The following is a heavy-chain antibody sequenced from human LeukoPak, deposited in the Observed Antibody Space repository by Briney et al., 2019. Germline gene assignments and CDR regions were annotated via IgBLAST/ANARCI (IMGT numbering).Heavy chain of an antibody. J-gene: IGHJ6*03. Sequence: ASVKVSCKASAYTFTGYYMHWVRQAPGQGLEWMGWINPNSGGTNYAQKFQGRVTMTRDTSISTAYMELSRLRSDDTAVYYCARDPDYDFWSGYYYYYYMDVWGKGTTVTVSS. CDR3: ARDPDYDFWSGYYYYYYMDV. CDR2: INPNSGGT. D-gene: IGHD3-3*01. V-gene: IGHV1-2*02. CDR1: AYTFTGYY.